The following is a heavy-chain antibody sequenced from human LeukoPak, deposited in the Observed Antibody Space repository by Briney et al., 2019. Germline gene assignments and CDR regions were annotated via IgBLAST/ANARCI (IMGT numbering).Heavy chain of an antibody. Sequence: ASVTVSCKASGYNFRNYGIGWVRQAPRQGLEWMGWITAGNGNTNYAQKVQGRVTMTTDTSTSTAYMELRSLRSDDTAVYFCARDSARGYSYGYNAFDIWSQGTMVTVSS. CDR3: ARDSARGYSYGYNAFDI. D-gene: IGHD5-18*01. J-gene: IGHJ3*02. V-gene: IGHV1-18*01. CDR1: GYNFRNYG. CDR2: ITAGNGNT.